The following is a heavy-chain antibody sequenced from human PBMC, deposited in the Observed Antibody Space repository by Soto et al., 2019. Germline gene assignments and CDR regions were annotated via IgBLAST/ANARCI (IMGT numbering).Heavy chain of an antibody. D-gene: IGHD5-12*01. CDR1: GFTFSSYG. V-gene: IGHV3-33*01. CDR3: ARGVATIVKADYYFDY. Sequence: QVQLVESGGGVVQPGRSLRLSCAASGFTFSSYGMHWVRQAPGTGLEWVAVIWYDGSNKYYADSVKGRFTISRDNSKNTLYLQMNSLRAEDTAVYYCARGVATIVKADYYFDYWGQGALVTVSS. CDR2: IWYDGSNK. J-gene: IGHJ4*02.